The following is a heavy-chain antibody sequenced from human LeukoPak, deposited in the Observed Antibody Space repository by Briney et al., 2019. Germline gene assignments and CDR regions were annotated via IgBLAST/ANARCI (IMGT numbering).Heavy chain of an antibody. CDR3: ASSGYYGSGSYPIHGAFDI. CDR1: GGTFSSYA. Sequence: GGSLRLSCAASGGTFSSYAISWVRQAPGQGLEWMGRIIPILGIANYAQKFQGRVTITADRSTSTAYMELSSLRSEDTAVYYCASSGYYGSGSYPIHGAFDIWGQGTMVTVSS. V-gene: IGHV1-69*04. D-gene: IGHD3-10*01. J-gene: IGHJ3*02. CDR2: IIPILGIA.